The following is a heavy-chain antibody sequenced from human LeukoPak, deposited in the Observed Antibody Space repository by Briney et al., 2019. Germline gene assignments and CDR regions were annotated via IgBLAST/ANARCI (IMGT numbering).Heavy chain of an antibody. CDR2: ISADNGNT. CDR1: GYTFTSSG. CDR3: ARDHQAGVPPYPFDY. D-gene: IGHD2-2*01. V-gene: IGHV1-18*01. J-gene: IGHJ4*02. Sequence: ASVKVSCKASGYTFTSSGINWVRQAPGQGLEWMGWISADNGNTKYAQKLQDRVTMTTDTSTSTAYMELRSLRSDDTAVYYCARDHQAGVPPYPFDYWGQGTLVTVPS.